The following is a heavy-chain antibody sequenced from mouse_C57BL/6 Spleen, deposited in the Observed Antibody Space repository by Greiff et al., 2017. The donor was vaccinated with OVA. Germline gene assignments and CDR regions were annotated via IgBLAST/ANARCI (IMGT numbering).Heavy chain of an antibody. Sequence: LQESGAELVRPGASVTLSCKASGYTFTDYEMHWVKQTPVHGLEWIGAIDPETGGTAYNQKFKGKAILTADKSSSTAYMELRSLTSEDSAVYYCTRSGDGYPYYFDYWGQGTTLTVSS. CDR1: GYTFTDYE. CDR3: TRSGDGYPYYFDY. CDR2: IDPETGGT. J-gene: IGHJ2*01. V-gene: IGHV1-15*01. D-gene: IGHD2-3*01.